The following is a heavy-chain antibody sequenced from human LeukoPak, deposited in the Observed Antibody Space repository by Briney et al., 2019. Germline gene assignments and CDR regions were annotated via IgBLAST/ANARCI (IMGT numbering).Heavy chain of an antibody. CDR2: FDPEDGET. Sequence: ASVKVSCKVSGYTLTELSMHWVRQAPGKGLEWMGGFDPEDGETIYAQKFQGRVTMTEDTSTDTAHMELSSLRSEDTAVYYCATVVDTAMVFAFDIWGQGTMVTVSS. D-gene: IGHD5-18*01. CDR1: GYTLTELS. CDR3: ATVVDTAMVFAFDI. J-gene: IGHJ3*02. V-gene: IGHV1-24*01.